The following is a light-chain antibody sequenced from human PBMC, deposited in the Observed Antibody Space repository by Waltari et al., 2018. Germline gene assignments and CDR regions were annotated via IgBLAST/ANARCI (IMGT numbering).Light chain of an antibody. V-gene: IGKV4-1*01. CDR1: QTILYSSNSKDY. CDR3: QQYYSIPYT. Sequence: DIVMTQYPDSLAMSLGERATISCKSSQTILYSSNSKDYLAWYQQKPGQPPNLLISWASTRESGVPDRFSGSGSGTHFTLTISSLQAEDVAVYYCQQYYSIPYTFGQGTKLEI. J-gene: IGKJ2*01. CDR2: WAS.